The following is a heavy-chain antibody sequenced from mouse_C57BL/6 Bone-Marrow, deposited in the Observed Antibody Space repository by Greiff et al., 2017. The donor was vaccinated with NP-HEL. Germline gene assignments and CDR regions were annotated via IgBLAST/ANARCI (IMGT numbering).Heavy chain of an antibody. J-gene: IGHJ2*01. Sequence: EVMLVESGGGLVQPGGSLKLSCAASGFTFSDYGMAWVRQAPRKGPEWVAFISNLAYSIYYADTVTGRFTISRENAKNTLYLEMSSLRSEDTAMYYCARHGTGTFSFDYWGQGTTLTVSS. CDR2: ISNLAYSI. D-gene: IGHD4-1*01. V-gene: IGHV5-15*01. CDR1: GFTFSDYG. CDR3: ARHGTGTFSFDY.